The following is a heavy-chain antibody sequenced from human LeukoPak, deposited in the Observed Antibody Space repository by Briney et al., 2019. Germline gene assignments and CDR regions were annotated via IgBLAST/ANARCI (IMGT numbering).Heavy chain of an antibody. Sequence: ASVKVSCKASGYTFTAYYIHWVRQAPGQGLEWMGWINPNTGGTDRAQNFQGRVTMTRDTSISAAYMELSNLTYDDTAVYYCARPRYSSASSDYHYYMDVWGKGTTVTVSS. J-gene: IGHJ6*03. CDR1: GYTFTAYY. V-gene: IGHV1-2*02. D-gene: IGHD6-6*01. CDR3: ARPRYSSASSDYHYYMDV. CDR2: INPNTGGT.